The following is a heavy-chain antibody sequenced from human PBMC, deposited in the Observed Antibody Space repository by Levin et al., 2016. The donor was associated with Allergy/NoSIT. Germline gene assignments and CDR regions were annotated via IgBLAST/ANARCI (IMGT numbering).Heavy chain of an antibody. CDR2: ISGSTTSI. D-gene: IGHD6-13*01. J-gene: IGHJ4*02. Sequence: GESLKISCAASGFSFSDYYMTWIRQAPGKGLEWLSYISGSTTSIYHADSVKGRFTISRDNTNNSLYLQMNSLRAEDTAMYYCAGGRRCSSCLKYWGQGTLVTVSS. V-gene: IGHV3-11*01. CDR1: GFSFSDYY. CDR3: AGGRRCSSCLKY.